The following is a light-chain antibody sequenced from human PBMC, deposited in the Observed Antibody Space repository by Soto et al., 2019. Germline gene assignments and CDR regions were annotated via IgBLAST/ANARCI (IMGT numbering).Light chain of an antibody. CDR2: DAS. CDR3: QQYDNLPLT. V-gene: IGKV1-5*01. CDR1: QSISSW. J-gene: IGKJ4*01. Sequence: STLSASVGDRVTITCRASQSISSWLAWYQQKPGKAPKLLIYDASSLETGVPSRFSGSGSGTDFTFTISSLQPEDIATYYCQQYDNLPLTFGGGTKVDIK.